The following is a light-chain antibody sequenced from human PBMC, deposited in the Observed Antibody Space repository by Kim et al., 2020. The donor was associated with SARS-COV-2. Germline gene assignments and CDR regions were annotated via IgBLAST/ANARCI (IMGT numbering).Light chain of an antibody. Sequence: GKTVTISCPRSSGSSGHNYVQWYQQRPGGVPTTVIYEDDQRPSGVSDRFSGSIDNSSNSASLTISGLRTEDEADYYCQSYNRDNVIFGGGTKLTVL. V-gene: IGLV6-57*03. CDR1: SGSSGHNY. J-gene: IGLJ2*01. CDR2: EDD. CDR3: QSYNRDNVI.